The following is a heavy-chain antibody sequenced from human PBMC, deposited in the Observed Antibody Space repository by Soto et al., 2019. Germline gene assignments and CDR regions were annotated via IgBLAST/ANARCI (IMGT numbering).Heavy chain of an antibody. Sequence: QVQLQQWGAGLLKPSETLSLTCAVYGGSFSGYYWSWIRQPPGKGLEWIGEINHSGSTNYNPSLKSRVTISVDTSKNQFSLKLSSVTAADTAVYYCAISSSGAYYYYYGMDVWGQGTTVTVSS. D-gene: IGHD6-6*01. V-gene: IGHV4-34*01. CDR1: GGSFSGYY. CDR2: INHSGST. CDR3: AISSSGAYYYYYGMDV. J-gene: IGHJ6*02.